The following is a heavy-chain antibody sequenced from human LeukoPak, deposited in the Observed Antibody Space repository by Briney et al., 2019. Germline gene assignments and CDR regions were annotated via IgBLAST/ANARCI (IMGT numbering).Heavy chain of an antibody. CDR2: VYISEST. CDR1: GGSISNYY. Sequence: PSETLTLTCTASGGSISNYYWNWIRQPAGKGLEWIGRVYISESTNYNPSLTSPVTISLDKSKNQFSLNLSSVTAADTAVYYCARQHFLTSLLDSWGQGTLVTVSS. V-gene: IGHV4-4*07. J-gene: IGHJ4*02. CDR3: ARQHFLTSLLDS. D-gene: IGHD3/OR15-3a*01.